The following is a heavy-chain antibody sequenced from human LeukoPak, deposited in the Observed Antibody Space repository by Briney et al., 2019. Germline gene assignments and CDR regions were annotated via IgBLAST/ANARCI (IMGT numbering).Heavy chain of an antibody. J-gene: IGHJ4*02. CDR1: GGSISPFY. V-gene: IGHV4-59*01. CDR2: IYYSGST. CDR3: ARGVYSSDYDILTGYTIFDY. D-gene: IGHD3-9*01. Sequence: SKTLSLTCTVSGGSISPFYWSWIRQPPGKGLEWIGYIYYSGSTNYNPSLKSRVTISVDTSKNQFSLKLSSVTAADTAVYYCARGVYSSDYDILTGYTIFDYWGQGTLVTVSS.